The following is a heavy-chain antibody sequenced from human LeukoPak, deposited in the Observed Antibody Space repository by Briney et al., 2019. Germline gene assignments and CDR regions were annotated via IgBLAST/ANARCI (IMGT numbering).Heavy chain of an antibody. CDR2: ISWNSGSI. CDR1: GFTFDDYA. V-gene: IGHV3-9*03. CDR3: AKGRGLVLDWYFDL. D-gene: IGHD6-19*01. Sequence: PGRSLRLSCAASGFTFDDYAMHWVRQAPGKGLEWVSGISWNSGSIGYADSVKGRFTISRGNAKNSLYLQMNSLRAEDMALYYCAKGRGLVLDWYFDLWGRGTLVTVSS. J-gene: IGHJ2*01.